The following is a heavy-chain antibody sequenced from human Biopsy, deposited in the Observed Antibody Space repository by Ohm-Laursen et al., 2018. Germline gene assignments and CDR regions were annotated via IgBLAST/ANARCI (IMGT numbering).Heavy chain of an antibody. CDR3: ALETTYCSGNRCYPDGMDV. CDR2: MYYSGNT. D-gene: IGHD2-15*01. V-gene: IGHV4-59*08. CDR1: GGSISSYY. J-gene: IGHJ6*02. Sequence: SETLSLTWIVSGGSISSYYWSWIRQPPGKGLEWIVYMYYSGNTNYNPSLKSRVTISVDTSKNQLSLKLRSVTAADTAVYYCALETTYCSGNRCYPDGMDVWGQGTTVTVSS.